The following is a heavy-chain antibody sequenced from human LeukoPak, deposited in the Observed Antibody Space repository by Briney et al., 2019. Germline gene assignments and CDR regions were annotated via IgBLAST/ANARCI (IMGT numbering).Heavy chain of an antibody. CDR1: GGTFSSYA. D-gene: IGHD3-10*01. J-gene: IGHJ4*02. V-gene: IGHV1-69*10. CDR3: ARASHYYGSGYFDY. Sequence: ASVKVSCKASGGTFSSYAISWVRQAPGQGLEWMGGIIPILGTANYAQKFQGRVTITADKSTSTAYMELSSLRSEDTAVYYCARASHYYGSGYFDYWGQGTLVTVSS. CDR2: IIPILGTA.